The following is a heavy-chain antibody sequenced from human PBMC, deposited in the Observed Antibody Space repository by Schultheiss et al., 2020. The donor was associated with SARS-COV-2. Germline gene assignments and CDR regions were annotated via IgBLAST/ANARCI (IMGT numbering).Heavy chain of an antibody. V-gene: IGHV3-15*01. CDR1: GFTFSNAW. D-gene: IGHD1-26*01. Sequence: GGSLRLSCAASGFTFSNAWMSWVRQAPGKGLEWVGRIKSKTDGGTTDYAAPVKGRFTISRDDSKNTLYLQMNSLKTEDTAVYYCAKDRSGSYPRWFDPWGQGTLVTVSS. J-gene: IGHJ5*02. CDR2: IKSKTDGGTT. CDR3: AKDRSGSYPRWFDP.